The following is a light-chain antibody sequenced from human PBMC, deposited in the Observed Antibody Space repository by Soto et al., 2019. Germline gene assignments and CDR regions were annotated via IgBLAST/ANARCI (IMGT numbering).Light chain of an antibody. J-gene: IGLJ2*01. Sequence: QSALTQPASVSGSPGQSITISWTGTSSDVGGYDYVSWYQHFPGKAPKLIIYEVSNRPSGVSNRFSGSKSGNTASLTISGLQAEDEADYYCSSYTSSITVDVVFGGGTKLTVL. CDR2: EVS. CDR3: SSYTSSITVDVV. V-gene: IGLV2-14*01. CDR1: SSDVGGYDY.